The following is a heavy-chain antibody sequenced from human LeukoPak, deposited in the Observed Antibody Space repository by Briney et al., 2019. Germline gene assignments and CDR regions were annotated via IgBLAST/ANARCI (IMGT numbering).Heavy chain of an antibody. CDR3: TSDTFGARDS. CDR1: GFTFSSYW. CDR2: INTDGSYT. Sequence: GESLKISCAASGFTFSSYWMHWVRQAPGKGLVWVSRINTDGSYTSYADSVKGRFTISRDNAKNTLYLQMNSLRAEDTAVYYCTSDTFGARDSWGQGTLVTVSS. D-gene: IGHD3-10*01. V-gene: IGHV3-74*01. J-gene: IGHJ4*02.